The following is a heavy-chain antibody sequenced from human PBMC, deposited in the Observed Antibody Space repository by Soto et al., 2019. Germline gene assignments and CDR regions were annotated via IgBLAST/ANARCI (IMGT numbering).Heavy chain of an antibody. CDR2: INPSGGST. CDR1: GYTFTSYY. D-gene: IGHD2-15*01. V-gene: IGHV1-46*01. CDR3: ARDLGYCSGGSCYSGFGGAFDS. J-gene: IGHJ3*02. Sequence: ASVKVSCKASGYTFTSYYMHWVRQAPGQGLEWMGIINPSGGSTSYAQKFQGRVTMTRDTSTSTVYMELSSLRSEDTAVYYCARDLGYCSGGSCYSGFGGAFDSWGQGTMVTVSS.